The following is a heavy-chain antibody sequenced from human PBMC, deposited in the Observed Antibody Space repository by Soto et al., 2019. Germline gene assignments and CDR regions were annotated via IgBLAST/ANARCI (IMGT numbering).Heavy chain of an antibody. CDR1: DGSISSYY. D-gene: IGHD6-19*01. CDR3: AIAHVRAGTGFWFDP. V-gene: IGHV4-59*01. CDR2: IYYSGST. Sequence: QVQPQESGPGLVKPSETLSLTCTVSDGSISSYYWSWIRQPPGKGLEWIGYIYYSGSTSYNPSLKSRVIISVDTSKNQVSLKLSSVTAADTAGYYCAIAHVRAGTGFWFDPWGHGTLVTVSS. J-gene: IGHJ5*02.